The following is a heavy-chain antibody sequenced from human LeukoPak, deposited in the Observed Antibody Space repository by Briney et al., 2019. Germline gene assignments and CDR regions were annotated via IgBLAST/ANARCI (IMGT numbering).Heavy chain of an antibody. CDR3: AKGHHRDGYDAFDL. CDR2: ISYDGSHK. Sequence: GGSLRLSCAASGFTFSSYTMHWVRQAPGKGLEWVAVISYDGSHKYYADSVKGRFTISRDNSKDTLYLQMNSLRGEDTAVYYCAKGHHRDGYDAFDLWGQGTMVTVSS. D-gene: IGHD5-24*01. V-gene: IGHV3-30*04. CDR1: GFTFSSYT. J-gene: IGHJ3*01.